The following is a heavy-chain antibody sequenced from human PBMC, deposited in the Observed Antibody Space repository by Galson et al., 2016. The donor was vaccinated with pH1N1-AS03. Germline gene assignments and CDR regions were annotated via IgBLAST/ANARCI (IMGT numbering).Heavy chain of an antibody. CDR2: ISVYTGKT. V-gene: IGHV1-18*01. CDR3: AKGNYQLLNYYYCMDV. D-gene: IGHD2-2*01. Sequence: SVKVSCKASGYIFTTYGIKWVRQAPGQGLEWMGWISVYTGKTHYAQNLQDRVTMTRDTSTSTAYMELRSLRSDDTAVYYCAKGNYQLLNYYYCMDVWGKGTTVTVSS. CDR1: GYIFTTYG. J-gene: IGHJ6*03.